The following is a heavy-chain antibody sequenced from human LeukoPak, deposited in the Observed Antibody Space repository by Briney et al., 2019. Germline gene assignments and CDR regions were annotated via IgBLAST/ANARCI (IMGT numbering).Heavy chain of an antibody. J-gene: IGHJ5*02. D-gene: IGHD5-18*01. CDR1: GYTFTRYY. CDR3: VRDFLGYSYGYSTKFDP. CDR2: INPSGGST. Sequence: ASVKVSCKASGYTFTRYYMHWVRQAPGQGLEWMGIINPSGGSTSYAQKFQGRVTMTRDTSTSTVYMELSSLRSEDTAVYYCVRDFLGYSYGYSTKFDPWGQGTLVTVSS. V-gene: IGHV1-46*01.